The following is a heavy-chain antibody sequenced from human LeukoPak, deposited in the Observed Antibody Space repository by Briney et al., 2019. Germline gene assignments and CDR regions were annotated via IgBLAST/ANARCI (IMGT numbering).Heavy chain of an antibody. CDR3: ARVAAGAEAHTLHYHYMDV. CDR2: ISSTSMYI. J-gene: IGHJ6*03. CDR1: GFTFGIYS. D-gene: IGHD6-13*01. Sequence: GGSLRLSCAASGFTFGIYSMTWVRQAPGKGLEWVSSISSTSMYIYYADSMRGRFTISRDNAENSLFLQIDGLGVEHTAVYSCARVAAGAEAHTLHYHYMDVWGKGTTVTVSS. V-gene: IGHV3-21*01.